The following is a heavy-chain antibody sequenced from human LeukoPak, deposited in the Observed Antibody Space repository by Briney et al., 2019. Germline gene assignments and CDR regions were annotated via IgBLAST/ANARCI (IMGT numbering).Heavy chain of an antibody. CDR1: GFTFSSYG. D-gene: IGHD2-2*01. CDR2: IRYDGSNK. CDR3: ARDRQLLSPDAFDI. J-gene: IGHJ3*02. V-gene: IGHV3-30*02. Sequence: PGGSLRLSCAASGFTFSSYGMHWVRQAPGKGLEWVAFIRYDGSNKYYADSVKGRFTISRDNAKNSLYLQMNSLRAEDTAVYYCARDRQLLSPDAFDIWGQGTMVTVSS.